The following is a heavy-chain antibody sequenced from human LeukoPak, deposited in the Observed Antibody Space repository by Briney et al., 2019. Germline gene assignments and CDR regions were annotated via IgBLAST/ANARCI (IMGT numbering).Heavy chain of an antibody. CDR1: GFTFSDYY. Sequence: PGGSLRLSCAASGFTFSDYYRSWIRQAPGKGLEWVSYISSSGSTIYYADSVKGRFTISRDNAKNSLYLQMNSLRAEDTAVYYCARDMGYCTNGVCPDYWGQGTLVTVSS. J-gene: IGHJ4*02. V-gene: IGHV3-11*01. D-gene: IGHD2-8*01. CDR3: ARDMGYCTNGVCPDY. CDR2: ISSSGSTI.